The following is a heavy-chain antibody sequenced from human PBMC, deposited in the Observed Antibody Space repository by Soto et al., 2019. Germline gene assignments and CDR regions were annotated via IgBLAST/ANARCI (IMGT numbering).Heavy chain of an antibody. J-gene: IGHJ5*02. CDR3: ARGSYGHSAGS. CDR2: SYSSGST. D-gene: IGHD4-17*01. Sequence: QVQLKESGPGLVKPSETLSLTCTVSGDSVRSDIYYWSWLRQPPGKGLEWIGHSYSSGSTNYNPSLRSRVTVSVDTSKNQFSLRVNSVTAADTAMCYCARGSYGHSAGSWGPGTLVTVSS. CDR1: GDSVRSDIYY. V-gene: IGHV4-61*01.